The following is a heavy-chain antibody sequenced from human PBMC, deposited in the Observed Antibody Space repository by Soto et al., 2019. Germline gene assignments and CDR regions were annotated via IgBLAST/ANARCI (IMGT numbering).Heavy chain of an antibody. V-gene: IGHV4-31*01. CDR3: PTVRSCYQASIGYQPLHT. CDR1: GASIITDGYY. CDR2: IHYSGSATYSP. Sequence: QVQLQESGPGLVEPSQTLSLICTVSGASIITDGYYWTWIRQHPGKGLEWLGYIHYSGSATYSPSYNPSPPSPFSISVEFSMTLYVLKMTSGTAANTALYSCPTVRSCYQASIGYQPLHTWGQGTLVSVSS. D-gene: IGHD3-22*01. J-gene: IGHJ5*02.